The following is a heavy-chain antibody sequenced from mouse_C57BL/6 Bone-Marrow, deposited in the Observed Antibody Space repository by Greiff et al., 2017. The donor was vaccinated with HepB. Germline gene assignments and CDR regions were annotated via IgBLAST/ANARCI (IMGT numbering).Heavy chain of an antibody. J-gene: IGHJ1*03. V-gene: IGHV1-15*01. Sequence: QVQLQQSGAELVRPGASVTLSCKASGYTFTDYEMHWVKQTPVHGLEWIGAIDPETGGTAYNQKFKGKAILTADKSSSTAYMELRSLTSEDSAVYYCTRRIYDGYYLHWYFDVWGTGTTVTVSS. CDR2: IDPETGGT. D-gene: IGHD2-3*01. CDR3: TRRIYDGYYLHWYFDV. CDR1: GYTFTDYE.